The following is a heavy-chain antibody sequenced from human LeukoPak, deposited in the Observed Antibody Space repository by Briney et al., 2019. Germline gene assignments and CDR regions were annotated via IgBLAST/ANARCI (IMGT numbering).Heavy chain of an antibody. V-gene: IGHV4-39*01. D-gene: IGHD1-26*01. CDR2: IYSSGIT. CDR3: ARRPIVGATPFDY. J-gene: IGHJ4*02. Sequence: IYSSGITSYNPSLKSRVTISGDTAKKQFSLKLSSVTAADTAVYYCARRPIVGATPFDYWGQGTLVTVSS.